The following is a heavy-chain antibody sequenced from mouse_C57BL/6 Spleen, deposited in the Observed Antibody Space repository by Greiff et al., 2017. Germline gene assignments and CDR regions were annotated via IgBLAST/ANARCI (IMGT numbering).Heavy chain of an antibody. Sequence: QVQLQQSGPELVKPGVSVKISCKASGYSFTSYYIHWVKQRPGQGLEWIGWIYPGSGNTKYNEKFKGKATLTADTSSSTAYMQLSSLTSEDSAVYYCAREDSSGYGDWGHGTTLTVAS. V-gene: IGHV1-66*01. CDR3: AREDSSGYGD. J-gene: IGHJ2*01. CDR2: IYPGSGNT. CDR1: GYSFTSYY. D-gene: IGHD3-2*02.